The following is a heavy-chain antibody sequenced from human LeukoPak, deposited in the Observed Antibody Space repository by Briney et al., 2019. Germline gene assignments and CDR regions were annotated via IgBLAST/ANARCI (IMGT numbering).Heavy chain of an antibody. CDR1: GFTFSSYS. D-gene: IGHD6-6*01. J-gene: IGHJ4*02. Sequence: GGSLRLSCAASGFTFSSYSMNWVRQAPGKGLEWVSPISSSSSYIYYADSVKGRFTISRDNAKNSLYLQMNSLRAEDTAVYYCARASIAMTIDYWGQGTLVTVSS. CDR2: ISSSSSYI. CDR3: ARASIAMTIDY. V-gene: IGHV3-21*01.